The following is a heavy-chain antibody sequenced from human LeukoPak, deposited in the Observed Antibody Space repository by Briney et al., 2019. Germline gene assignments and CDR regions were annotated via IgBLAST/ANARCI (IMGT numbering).Heavy chain of an antibody. Sequence: SETLSLTCTVSGGSISSYYWSWIRQPPGKGLEWIGYIYYSGSTNYDPSLKSRVTISVDTSKNQFSLKLSSVTAADTAVYYCARHKVLRYFDWLLPTAGYYGMDVWGKGTTVTVSS. CDR3: ARHKVLRYFDWLLPTAGYYGMDV. CDR1: GGSISSYY. D-gene: IGHD3-9*01. CDR2: IYYSGST. V-gene: IGHV4-59*01. J-gene: IGHJ6*04.